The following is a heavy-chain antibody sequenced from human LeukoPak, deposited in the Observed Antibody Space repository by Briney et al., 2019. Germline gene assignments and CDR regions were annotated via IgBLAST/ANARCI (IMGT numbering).Heavy chain of an antibody. D-gene: IGHD5-24*01. CDR3: ARAPSSYESGNGYPNLGWLDP. V-gene: IGHV4-38-2*02. J-gene: IGHJ5*02. CDR1: GYPIGLDYY. Sequence: SETLSLTCKVSGYPIGLDYYWVWIRQAPGRGLQWIGGFHRGRIQYNSALKSRATISIDSSKNQFSLRMWPVTAADTAFYFCARAPSSYESGNGYPNLGWLDPWGQGALVTVSS. CDR2: FHRGRI.